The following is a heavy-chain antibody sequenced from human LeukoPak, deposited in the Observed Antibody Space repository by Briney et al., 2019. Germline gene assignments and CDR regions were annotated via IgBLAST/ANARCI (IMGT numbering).Heavy chain of an antibody. J-gene: IGHJ3*02. Sequence: PGGSLRLSCAASGFTFSSYDMNWVRQAPGKGLEWVSYINSGGSTIYYADSVKGRFTISRDNAKNSLYLQMNSLRAEDTAVYYCAREYCSGGSCYNDAFDIWGQGTMVTVSS. CDR3: AREYCSGGSCYNDAFDI. D-gene: IGHD2-15*01. CDR1: GFTFSSYD. CDR2: INSGGSTI. V-gene: IGHV3-48*03.